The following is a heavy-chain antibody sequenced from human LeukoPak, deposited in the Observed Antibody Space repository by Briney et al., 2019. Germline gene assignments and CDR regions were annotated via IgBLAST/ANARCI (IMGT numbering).Heavy chain of an antibody. J-gene: IGHJ4*02. D-gene: IGHD1-14*01. CDR1: GVTVITND. Sequence: GGSLRLSCAASGVTVITNDMTWVRQAPGKGLEWVSVLYSDGDTKYADSVQGRFTISRDNSKNTLYLEMNRLSPDDTAVYSCARGVEPLAANTLAYWGQGTLVTVSS. CDR3: ARGVEPLAANTLAY. V-gene: IGHV3-53*01. CDR2: LYSDGDT.